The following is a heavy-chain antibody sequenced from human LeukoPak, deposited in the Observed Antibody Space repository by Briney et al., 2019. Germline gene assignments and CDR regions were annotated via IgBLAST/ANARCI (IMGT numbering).Heavy chain of an antibody. CDR2: ISWNSGTI. D-gene: IGHD3-10*01. Sequence: GGSLRLSCAASGFTFDNYAMHWVRQAPGKGLEWVSGISWNSGTIGYADSVKGRFTISRDNTKNSLYLQMNSLRAEDTALYYCAKDRPGGFDYWGQGTLVTVSP. CDR1: GFTFDNYA. V-gene: IGHV3-9*01. CDR3: AKDRPGGFDY. J-gene: IGHJ4*02.